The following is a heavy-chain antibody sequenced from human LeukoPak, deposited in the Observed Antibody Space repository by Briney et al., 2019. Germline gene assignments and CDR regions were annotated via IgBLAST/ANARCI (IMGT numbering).Heavy chain of an antibody. J-gene: IGHJ5*02. Sequence: GGSLRLSCAASGFTFSTYAMSWVRQAPGKGLEGLSLICSSASSTHYADAVKGRFTLSRDNAQTSLYLQMNSLRAEDTGVYYCARGPRDGTPGYSLSWGQGTLVTVSS. D-gene: IGHD2-2*03. CDR2: ICSSASST. CDR1: GFTFSTYA. V-gene: IGHV3-48*01. CDR3: ARGPRDGTPGYSLS.